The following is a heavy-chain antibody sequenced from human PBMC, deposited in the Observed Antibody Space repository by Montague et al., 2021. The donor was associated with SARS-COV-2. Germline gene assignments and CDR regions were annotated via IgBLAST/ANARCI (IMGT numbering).Heavy chain of an antibody. CDR3: AHRRGLLLSDAFDV. CDR1: GFTLSTSGVG. V-gene: IGHV2-5*02. CDR2: IYLDDDK. J-gene: IGHJ3*01. Sequence: PALVKPTQTLTLTCTFSGFTLSTSGVGVACIRQPPGKALEWLALIYLDDDKRYSPSLKRRLTITKDTSKNQVVLTMTNMDPVDTATYYCAHRRGLLLSDAFDVRGQGKMFTVSS. D-gene: IGHD1-26*01.